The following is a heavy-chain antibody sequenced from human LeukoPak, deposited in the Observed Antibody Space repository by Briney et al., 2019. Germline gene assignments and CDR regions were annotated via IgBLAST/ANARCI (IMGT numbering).Heavy chain of an antibody. V-gene: IGHV1-18*01. D-gene: IGHD3-22*01. CDR2: ISAYNGNT. Sequence: ASVKVSCKASGYTFTSYGISWVRQAPGQGLEWMGWISAYNGNTNYAQKLQGRVTMTTDTSTSTAYMELRSLRSDDTAVYYCATLNRNYYDSSGPKYFQHWGQGTLVTVSS. CDR3: ATLNRNYYDSSGPKYFQH. CDR1: GYTFTSYG. J-gene: IGHJ1*01.